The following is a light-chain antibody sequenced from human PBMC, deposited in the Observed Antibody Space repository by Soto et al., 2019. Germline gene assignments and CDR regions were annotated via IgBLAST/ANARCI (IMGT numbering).Light chain of an antibody. J-gene: IGKJ1*01. Sequence: EIVLTQSPGILSLSPGERATLSCRASQSVSSNSLAWYQQKPGQAPSLLIYDVSSRATGIPDRFSGSGSGSGTDFTLTISRLEPEDFAVYYCQQYISSPWTFGQGTKVEIK. CDR2: DVS. V-gene: IGKV3-20*01. CDR1: QSVSSNS. CDR3: QQYISSPWT.